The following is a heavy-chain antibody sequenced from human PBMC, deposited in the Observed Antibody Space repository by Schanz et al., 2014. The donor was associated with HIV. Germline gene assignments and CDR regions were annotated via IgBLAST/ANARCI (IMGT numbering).Heavy chain of an antibody. CDR2: ISDDGSNK. CDR1: GFTFSTYG. Sequence: QVQLVESGGGVVQPGRSLRLSCAASGFTFSTYGMHWVRQAPGKGLEWVAFISDDGSNKYYADSVKGRFTISRDNSKNTLYLQMNSLRTEDTAVYYCAKVARWDYYGMDVWGQGTMVTVSS. CDR3: AKVARWDYYGMDV. J-gene: IGHJ6*02. V-gene: IGHV3-30*18.